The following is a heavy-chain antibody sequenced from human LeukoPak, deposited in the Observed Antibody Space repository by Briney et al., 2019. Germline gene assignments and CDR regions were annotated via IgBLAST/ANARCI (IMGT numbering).Heavy chain of an antibody. J-gene: IGHJ4*02. Sequence: ASVKVSCKASGYTFIRYFMHWVRQAPGQGLEWMGVINPSGGSTSYAQKFQGRVTMTRDTSTSTVYMELSSLRSEDTAVYYCARDATYAGTIVGMDSWGQGTLVTVSS. D-gene: IGHD4-23*01. V-gene: IGHV1-46*01. CDR1: GYTFIRYF. CDR3: ARDATYAGTIVGMDS. CDR2: INPSGGST.